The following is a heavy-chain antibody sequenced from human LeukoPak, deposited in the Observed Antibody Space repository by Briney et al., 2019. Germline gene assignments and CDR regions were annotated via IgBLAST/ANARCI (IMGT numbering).Heavy chain of an antibody. CDR1: GFTFSSYA. Sequence: GGSLRLSCTASGFTFSSYAMSWVRQAPGKGLEWVSTMSGSGDSTYYADSVKGRFTVSRDNSKNTLYLQMNSLRAEDTAVYFCANPDSSGFYFSIRLDFWGQGTLVTVSS. CDR2: MSGSGDST. J-gene: IGHJ4*02. D-gene: IGHD3-22*01. V-gene: IGHV3-23*01. CDR3: ANPDSSGFYFSIRLDF.